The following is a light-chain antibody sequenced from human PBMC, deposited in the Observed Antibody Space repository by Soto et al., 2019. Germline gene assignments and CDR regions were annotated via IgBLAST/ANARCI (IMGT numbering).Light chain of an antibody. Sequence: EVGLTQSPGTPSLSRGERATLSCRASERIYSAYLGWYQQKPGQAPRLLIYGTSSRATGIPDRFSGSGSGTDFTLTISRLEPEDFAVYYCQQYGNSPITFGQGTRLEIK. CDR3: QQYGNSPIT. CDR2: GTS. CDR1: ERIYSAY. J-gene: IGKJ5*01. V-gene: IGKV3-20*01.